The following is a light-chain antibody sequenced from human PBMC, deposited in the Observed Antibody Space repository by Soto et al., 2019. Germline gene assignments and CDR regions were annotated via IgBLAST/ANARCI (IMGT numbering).Light chain of an antibody. V-gene: IGKV1-39*01. CDR3: QQSYSTPLS. Sequence: DIQMTQSPSSLSASVGDRVTITCRASQSISSYLNWYQHKPGKAPKLLIYAASSLQSGVPSRFSGSGSGTDFTLTISSLQPEDFATYYCQQSYSTPLSFGLGTRLEIK. CDR2: AAS. CDR1: QSISSY. J-gene: IGKJ5*01.